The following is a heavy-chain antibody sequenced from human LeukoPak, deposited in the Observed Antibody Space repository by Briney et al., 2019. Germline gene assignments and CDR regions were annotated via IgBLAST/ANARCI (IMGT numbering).Heavy chain of an antibody. CDR2: IKEDGSIK. CDR1: GFTFSTQY. J-gene: IGHJ3*02. V-gene: IGHV3-7*03. CDR3: VRDSTIDENNRWYDGLDI. Sequence: GGSLRLSCTASGFTFSTQYMAWVRQAPGKGLEWVANIKEDGSIKNYVDSVKGRFTISRDNAKNSLYLEMNSLRAEDTALYYCVRDSTIDENNRWYDGLDIWGQGTMVTVSS. D-gene: IGHD2-15*01.